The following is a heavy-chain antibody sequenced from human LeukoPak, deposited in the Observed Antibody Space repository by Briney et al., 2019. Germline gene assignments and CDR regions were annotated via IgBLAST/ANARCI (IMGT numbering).Heavy chain of an antibody. CDR2: MNPNSGNT. J-gene: IGHJ5*02. V-gene: IGHV1-8*03. CDR1: GYTFTSYD. D-gene: IGHD3-10*01. CDR3: ARAPRITMVRGVVYWFDP. Sequence: ASVKVSCKASGYTFTSYDINWVRQATGQGLEWMGWMNPNSGNTGYAQKFQGRVTITRNTSISTAYMELSSLRSEDTAVYYCARAPRITMVRGVVYWFDPWGQGTLVTVSS.